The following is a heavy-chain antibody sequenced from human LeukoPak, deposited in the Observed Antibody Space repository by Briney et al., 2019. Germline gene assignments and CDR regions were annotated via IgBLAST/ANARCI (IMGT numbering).Heavy chain of an antibody. CDR2: TIPIFGTA. V-gene: IGHV1-69*01. Sequence: SVTVSFKASGGTFSSYAISWVRQAPGRGREWMGGTIPIFGTANYAQKFQGRVTITADESTSTAYMELSSLRSEDTAVYYCVRNLVPYYYDSSGHSRWAFDIWGQGTMLTVSS. J-gene: IGHJ3*02. D-gene: IGHD3-22*01. CDR3: VRNLVPYYYDSSGHSRWAFDI. CDR1: GGTFSSYA.